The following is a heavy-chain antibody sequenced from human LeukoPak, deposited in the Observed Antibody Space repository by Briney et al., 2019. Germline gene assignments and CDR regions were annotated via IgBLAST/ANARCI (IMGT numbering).Heavy chain of an antibody. CDR2: INHSGST. CDR3: ARNRHFDY. Sequence: PETLSLTCAVYGGSFSGYYWSWIRQPPGKGLEWIGEINHSGSTNYNPSLKSRVTISVDTSKSQFSLKLSSVTAADTAVYYCARNRHFDYWGQGTLVTVSS. V-gene: IGHV4-34*01. D-gene: IGHD1-14*01. J-gene: IGHJ4*02. CDR1: GGSFSGYY.